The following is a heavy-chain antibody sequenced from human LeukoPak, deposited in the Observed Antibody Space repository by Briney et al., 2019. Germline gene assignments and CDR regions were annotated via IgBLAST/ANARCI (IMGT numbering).Heavy chain of an antibody. V-gene: IGHV3-23*01. CDR3: AKGTDYGDYDRYWYFDL. CDR1: GFTFDDYA. D-gene: IGHD4-17*01. CDR2: ISGSGGST. Sequence: GGSLRLSCAASGFTFDDYAMHWVRQAPGKGLEWVSAISGSGGSTYYADSVKGRFTISKDNSKNTLYLQVNSLRAEDTAVYYCAKGTDYGDYDRYWYFDLWGRGTLVTVSS. J-gene: IGHJ2*01.